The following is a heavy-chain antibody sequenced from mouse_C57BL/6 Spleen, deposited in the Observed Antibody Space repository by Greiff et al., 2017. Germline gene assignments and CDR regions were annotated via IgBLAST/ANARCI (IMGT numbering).Heavy chain of an antibody. CDR3: AREHHV. J-gene: IGHJ1*03. CDR1: GYSITSGYY. CDR2: ISYDGSN. Sequence: EVKLQESGPGLVKPSQSLSLTCSVTGYSITSGYYWNWIRQFPGNKLEWMGYISYDGSNNYNPSLKNRISITRDTSKNQFFLKLNSVTTEDTATYYCAREHHVWGTGTTVTVSS. V-gene: IGHV3-6*01.